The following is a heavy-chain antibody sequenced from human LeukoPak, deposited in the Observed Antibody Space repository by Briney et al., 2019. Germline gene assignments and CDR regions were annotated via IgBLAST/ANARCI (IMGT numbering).Heavy chain of an antibody. CDR1: GYTFTSYG. CDR3: ARDYKGGSYRPYNWFDP. Sequence: ASVKVSCKASGYTFTSYGISWVRQAPGQGLEWMGWISAYNGNTNYAQKLQGRVTMTTDTSTSTAYMELSSLRSEDTAVYYCARDYKGGSYRPYNWFDPWGQGTLVTVSS. D-gene: IGHD1-26*01. J-gene: IGHJ5*02. V-gene: IGHV1-18*01. CDR2: ISAYNGNT.